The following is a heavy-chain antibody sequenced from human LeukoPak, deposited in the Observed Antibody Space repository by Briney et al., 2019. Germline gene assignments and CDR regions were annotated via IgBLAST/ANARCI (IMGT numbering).Heavy chain of an antibody. CDR2: IYYSGST. Sequence: SETLSLTCTVSGGSMSSYYWNWIRQPPGKGLEWIGYIYYSGSTNYNPSLKSRVTILVDTSKNQFSLKLSSVTAADTAVYYCARDLGASTVIFFDYWGQGILVTVSS. D-gene: IGHD4-17*01. CDR1: GGSMSSYY. V-gene: IGHV4-59*01. J-gene: IGHJ4*02. CDR3: ARDLGASTVIFFDY.